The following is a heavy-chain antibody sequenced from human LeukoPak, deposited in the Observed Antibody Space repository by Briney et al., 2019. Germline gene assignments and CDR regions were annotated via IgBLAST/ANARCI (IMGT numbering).Heavy chain of an antibody. Sequence: SETLSLTCVVYGGSFSGYYWSWIRQPPGKGLEWIGEINHSGSTNYNPSLKSRVTISVDTSKNQFSLKLSSVTAADTAVYYCARGLWWPTRWFDPWGQGTLVTVSS. D-gene: IGHD2-15*01. V-gene: IGHV4-34*01. J-gene: IGHJ5*02. CDR2: INHSGST. CDR3: ARGLWWPTRWFDP. CDR1: GGSFSGYY.